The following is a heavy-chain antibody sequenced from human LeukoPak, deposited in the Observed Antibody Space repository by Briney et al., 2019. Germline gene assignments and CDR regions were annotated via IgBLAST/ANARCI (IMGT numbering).Heavy chain of an antibody. D-gene: IGHD3-16*02. CDR1: GYAFSSTW. CDR2: IYPRDSDI. J-gene: IGHJ4*02. Sequence: GESLKISCKGSGYAFSSTWIAWVRQMPGKGLEWMGIIYPRDSDIRYRPPFQGQVTISADKSISTAYLQWSSLKASDTAIYYCARMIGLGEVSPYFDYWGQGSLVTVSS. CDR3: ARMIGLGEVSPYFDY. V-gene: IGHV5-51*01.